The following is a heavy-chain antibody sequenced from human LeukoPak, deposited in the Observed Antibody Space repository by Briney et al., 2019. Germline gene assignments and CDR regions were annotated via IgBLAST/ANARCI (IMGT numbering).Heavy chain of an antibody. CDR2: LYHSGTT. CDR1: GYSISSDYYSSDYY. CDR3: ASYNSGYRFDY. D-gene: IGHD3-22*01. J-gene: IGHJ4*02. V-gene: IGHV4-38-2*01. Sequence: SETLSLTCAVSGYSISSDYYSSDYYWGWIRQPPGNGLEWIASLYHSGTTYYNPSLKSRVIISVDTSKNQFSLKLSSVTAADTAVYYCASYNSGYRFDYWGQGTLVTVSS.